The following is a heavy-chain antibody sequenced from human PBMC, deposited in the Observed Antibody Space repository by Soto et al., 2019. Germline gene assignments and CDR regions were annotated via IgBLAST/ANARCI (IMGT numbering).Heavy chain of an antibody. D-gene: IGHD1-7*01. V-gene: IGHV4-4*02. CDR2: IYRTGST. CDR1: GGSFTSNNW. Sequence: SETLSLTCAVSGGSFTSNNWWTWVRQPPGQGLEWIGEIYRTGSTNYNPPLKSRVTISLDKSENQFSMKGTSLTAADTAVYYCASRDPGTSVDYWGQGTLVTVSS. CDR3: ASRDPGTSVDY. J-gene: IGHJ4*02.